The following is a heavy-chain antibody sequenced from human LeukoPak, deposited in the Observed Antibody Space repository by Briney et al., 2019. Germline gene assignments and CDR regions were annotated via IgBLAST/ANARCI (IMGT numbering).Heavy chain of an antibody. J-gene: IGHJ4*02. CDR3: ARVEDTMVRGVKGIGNFDY. CDR1: GYTFTGYY. V-gene: IGHV1-2*02. CDR2: INPNSGGT. Sequence: GASVKVSCKASGYTFTGYYMHWVRQAPGQGLEWMGWINPNSGGTNYAQKFQGRVTTTRDTSISTAYMELSRLRSDDTAVYYCARVEDTMVRGVKGIGNFDYWGQGTLVTVSS. D-gene: IGHD3-10*01.